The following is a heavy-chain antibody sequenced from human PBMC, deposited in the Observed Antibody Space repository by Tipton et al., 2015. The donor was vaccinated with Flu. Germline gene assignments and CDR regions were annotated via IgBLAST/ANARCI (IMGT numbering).Heavy chain of an antibody. CDR2: IFHSGNA. D-gene: IGHD4-11*01. CDR1: GGALSEYY. V-gene: IGHV4-59*08. J-gene: IGHJ5*02. Sequence: GLVKPSETLSLTCNVSGGALSEYYWGWIRQPPGKGLEWIGNIFHSGNAYHNPSLKSRVTMSVDTSKNQFSLKLTSVTAADTAVYYCARRDYSNYVSEPKNWFDPWGQGTLVTVSS. CDR3: ARRDYSNYVSEPKNWFDP.